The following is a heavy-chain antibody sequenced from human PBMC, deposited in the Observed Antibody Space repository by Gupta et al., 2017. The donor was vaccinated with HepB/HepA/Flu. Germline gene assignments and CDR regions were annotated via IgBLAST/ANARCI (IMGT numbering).Heavy chain of an antibody. CDR3: ARNFEHCSSTSCFFAFDI. V-gene: IGHV3-53*01. Sequence: EVQLVESGGGLIQRGGPLRPPWPASGFSVSINSMSWVRQAPGKGLEWISIIYSGGSTYYYADSVKGRFIISRDNSKNTLYLQMNSLRPEDTAVYFCARNFEHCSSTSCFFAFDIWGQGTTVTVSS. CDR2: IYSGGST. CDR1: GFSVSINS. J-gene: IGHJ3*02. D-gene: IGHD2-2*01.